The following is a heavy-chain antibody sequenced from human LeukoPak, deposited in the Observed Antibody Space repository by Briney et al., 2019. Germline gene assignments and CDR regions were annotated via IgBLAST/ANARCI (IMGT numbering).Heavy chain of an antibody. CDR2: IRPDGSEK. J-gene: IGHJ4*02. V-gene: IGHV3-7*01. CDR1: GFTFNTYW. CDR3: GVVY. Sequence: PGGSLRLSCATSGFTFNTYWMTWVRQAPGKGLEWVANIRPDGSEKYYVDSVKGRFTISRDNAKNSLYLQMNNLRAEDTAVYYCGVVYWGQGTLATVSS.